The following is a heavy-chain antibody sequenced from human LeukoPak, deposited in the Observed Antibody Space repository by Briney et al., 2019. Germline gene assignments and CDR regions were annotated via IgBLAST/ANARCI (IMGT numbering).Heavy chain of an antibody. D-gene: IGHD1-26*01. CDR3: ARRSSGIYTNDPYYFDY. CDR1: GITFSTSA. V-gene: IGHV3-23*01. J-gene: IGHJ4*02. Sequence: GGSLRLSCAASGITFSTSAMSWVRQAPGKGLEWVSAISGSGGSTYYADSVKGRFTISRDNAKNSLYLQMNSLRAEDTAVYYCARRSSGIYTNDPYYFDYWGQGTLVTVSS. CDR2: ISGSGGST.